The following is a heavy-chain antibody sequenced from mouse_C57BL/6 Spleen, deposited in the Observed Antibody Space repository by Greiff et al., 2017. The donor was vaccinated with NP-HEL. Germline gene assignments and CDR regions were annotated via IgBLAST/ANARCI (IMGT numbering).Heavy chain of an antibody. CDR1: GYTFTDYY. V-gene: IGHV1-26*01. CDR2: INPNNGGT. D-gene: IGHD2-4*01. Sequence: EVQLQQSGPELVKPGASVKISCKASGYTFTDYYMNWVKQSHGKSLEWIGDINPNNGGTSYNQKFKGKATLTVDKSSSTAYMELRSLTSEDSAVYYCARSGYYDLYYYAMDYWGQGTSVTVSS. J-gene: IGHJ4*01. CDR3: ARSGYYDLYYYAMDY.